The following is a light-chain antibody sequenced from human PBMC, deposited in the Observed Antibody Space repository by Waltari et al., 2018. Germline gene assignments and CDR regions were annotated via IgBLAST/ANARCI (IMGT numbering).Light chain of an antibody. Sequence: DIQMTQSPSTLSASVGDRVIFSCRASQSISKWLAWYHQKPGKAPKLLIYKASTLESGVPSRFSGSGSGTWFTLTISSLQPEDFATYYCQQYNSYSLLSFGGGTKVEIK. J-gene: IGKJ4*01. V-gene: IGKV1-5*03. CDR3: QQYNSYSLLS. CDR1: QSISKW. CDR2: KAS.